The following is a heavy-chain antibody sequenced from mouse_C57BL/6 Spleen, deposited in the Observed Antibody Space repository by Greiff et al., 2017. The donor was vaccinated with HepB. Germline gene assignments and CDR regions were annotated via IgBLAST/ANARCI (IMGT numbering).Heavy chain of an antibody. CDR2: IDPSDSYT. J-gene: IGHJ1*03. D-gene: IGHD1-1*01. Sequence: QVQLQQPGAELVMPGASVKLSCKASGYTFTSYWMHWVKQRPGQGLEWIGEIDPSDSYTNYNQKFKGKSTLTVDKSSSTAYMQLSRLTSEDSAVYYCARQYYGSSYGWYFDVWGTVTTVTVSS. V-gene: IGHV1-69*01. CDR1: GYTFTSYW. CDR3: ARQYYGSSYGWYFDV.